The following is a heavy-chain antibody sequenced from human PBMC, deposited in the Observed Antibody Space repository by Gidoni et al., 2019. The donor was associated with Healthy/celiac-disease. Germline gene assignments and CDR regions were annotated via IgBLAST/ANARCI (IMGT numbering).Heavy chain of an antibody. CDR1: GGSVSSGSYY. D-gene: IGHD7-27*01. CDR2: IYYSGST. Sequence: QVQLQESGPGLVQPSETLSLTCTVSGGSVSSGSYYWSWIRQPPGKGLEWIGYIYYSGSTNYNPSLKSRVTISVDTSKNQFSLKLSSVTAADTAVYYCARSHWGDPTLFDYWGQGTLVTVSS. CDR3: ARSHWGDPTLFDY. J-gene: IGHJ4*02. V-gene: IGHV4-61*01.